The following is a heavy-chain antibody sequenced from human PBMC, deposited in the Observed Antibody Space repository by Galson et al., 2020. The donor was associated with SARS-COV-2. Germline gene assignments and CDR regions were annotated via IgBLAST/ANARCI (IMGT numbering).Heavy chain of an antibody. CDR1: GFPFDDYA. V-gene: IGHV3-9*01. CDR3: AKDNTPAPQQISN. D-gene: IGHD2-2*01. Sequence: SLKISCAASGFPFDDYAMHWVRQAPGKGLEWVSGISWNSGSIGYADSVKGRFTISRDNAKNSLYLQMNSLRAEDTALYYCAKDNTPAPQQISNWGQGTLVTVSS. CDR2: ISWNSGSI. J-gene: IGHJ4*02.